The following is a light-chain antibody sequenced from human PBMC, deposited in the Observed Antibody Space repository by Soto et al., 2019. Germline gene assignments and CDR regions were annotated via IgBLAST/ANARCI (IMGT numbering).Light chain of an antibody. CDR3: QQRGNWYT. CDR1: QSVSTY. J-gene: IGKJ2*01. V-gene: IGKV3-11*01. Sequence: EIVLTQSPATLSLSPVERATLSCRASQSVSTYLAWYQLKPGQTPRLVIYDASNRATGIPARFSGSGFGTDFTLTISSLEPEDFAVYYCQQRGNWYTFGQGTRLEIK. CDR2: DAS.